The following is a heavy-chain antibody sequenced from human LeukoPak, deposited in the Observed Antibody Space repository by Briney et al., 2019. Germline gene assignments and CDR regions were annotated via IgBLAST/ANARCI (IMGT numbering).Heavy chain of an antibody. CDR3: AVLGVVRAYYMDV. CDR1: GFTFSSYA. J-gene: IGHJ6*03. Sequence: PGGSLRLSCAASGFTFSSYAMSWVRQAPGKGLEWVSAISSSSSYIYYADSVKGRFTISRDNAKNSLYLQMNSLRAEDTAVYYRAVLGVVRAYYMDVWGKGTTVTVSS. CDR2: ISSSSSYI. V-gene: IGHV3-21*01. D-gene: IGHD2-15*01.